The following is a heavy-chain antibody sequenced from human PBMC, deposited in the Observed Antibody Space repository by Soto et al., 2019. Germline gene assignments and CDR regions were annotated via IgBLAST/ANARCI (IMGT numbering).Heavy chain of an antibody. Sequence: GASVKVSCKASGYTFTNYYLHWVRQAPGQGLEWMGWINPNSGGTNYAQKFQGRVTMTRDTSISTAYMELSRLRSDDTAVYYCARDLNEEARSKYYYHGMDVWGQGTTVTVSS. CDR1: GYTFTNYY. CDR3: ARDLNEEARSKYYYHGMDV. V-gene: IGHV1-2*02. CDR2: INPNSGGT. D-gene: IGHD6-6*01. J-gene: IGHJ6*02.